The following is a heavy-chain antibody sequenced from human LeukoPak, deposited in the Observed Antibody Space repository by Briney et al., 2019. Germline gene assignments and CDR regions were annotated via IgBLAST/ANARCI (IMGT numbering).Heavy chain of an antibody. CDR1: GGSFSGYY. V-gene: IGHV4-34*01. J-gene: IGHJ3*02. Sequence: PSATLSLACAVYGGSFSGYYWSWIRHPPGKGLEWLREINHSGSTNYNPSLKSRVTISVDTSKNQISLKLSSVTAEDTAVYYCARGFGVEQLYAFDSWGQATMVTVSS. CDR3: ARGFGVEQLYAFDS. D-gene: IGHD3-3*01. CDR2: INHSGST.